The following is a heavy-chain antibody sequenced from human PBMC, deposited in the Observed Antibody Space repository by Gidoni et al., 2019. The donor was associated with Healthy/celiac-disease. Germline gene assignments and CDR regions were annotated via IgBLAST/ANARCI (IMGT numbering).Heavy chain of an antibody. J-gene: IGHJ4*02. Sequence: QLQLQESGPGLVKPSETLSLTCTVSGGSISSSSYYWGWIRQPPGKGLEWIGSIYYSGSTYYNPSLKSRVTISVDTSKNQFSLKLSSVTAADTAVYYCARHTPGIAAAGPLGYWGQGTLVTVSS. D-gene: IGHD6-13*01. V-gene: IGHV4-39*01. CDR3: ARHTPGIAAAGPLGY. CDR2: IYYSGST. CDR1: GGSISSSSYY.